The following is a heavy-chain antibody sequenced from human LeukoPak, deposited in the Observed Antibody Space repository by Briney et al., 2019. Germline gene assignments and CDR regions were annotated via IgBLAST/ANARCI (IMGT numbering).Heavy chain of an antibody. CDR1: GFTFSSYA. CDR3: AKAISYSSSWYYFDY. Sequence: GGSLRLSCAASGFTFSSYAMHWVRQAPGKGLEWVAVISYDGSNKYYADSVKGRFTISRDNSKNTVYLQMNSLRAEDTALYYCAKAISYSSSWYYFDYWGQGTLVTVSS. J-gene: IGHJ4*02. D-gene: IGHD6-13*01. V-gene: IGHV3-30-3*01. CDR2: ISYDGSNK.